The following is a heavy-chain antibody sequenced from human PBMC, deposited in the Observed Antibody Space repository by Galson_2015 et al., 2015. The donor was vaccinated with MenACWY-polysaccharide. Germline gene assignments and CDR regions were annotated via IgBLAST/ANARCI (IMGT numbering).Heavy chain of an antibody. D-gene: IGHD5-24*01. CDR3: ARGGEGYGNFDY. Sequence: SLRLSCAASEFTFSGYWMHWVRQAPGKGLDWVSRINGAGSTTSCADSVKGRFTISRDNAQHMLYLQMNSLRAEDTAVYYCARGGEGYGNFDYWGQGTLVTVSS. J-gene: IGHJ4*02. V-gene: IGHV3-74*01. CDR2: INGAGSTT. CDR1: EFTFSGYW.